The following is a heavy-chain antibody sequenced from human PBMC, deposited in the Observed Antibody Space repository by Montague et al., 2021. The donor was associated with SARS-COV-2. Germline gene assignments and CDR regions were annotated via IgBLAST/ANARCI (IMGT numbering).Heavy chain of an antibody. Sequence: SETLSLTCTVSGGSISSYYWSWIRQPPGKGLEWIGYIYYSGSTSYNPSLKSRVTISVDTSKNQFSLKLSSVTAVDTAVYYCARAPVAHITIFGVVTSFDYWGQGTLVTVSS. CDR1: GGSISSYY. CDR3: ARAPVAHITIFGVVTSFDY. CDR2: IYYSGST. V-gene: IGHV4-59*01. D-gene: IGHD3-3*01. J-gene: IGHJ4*02.